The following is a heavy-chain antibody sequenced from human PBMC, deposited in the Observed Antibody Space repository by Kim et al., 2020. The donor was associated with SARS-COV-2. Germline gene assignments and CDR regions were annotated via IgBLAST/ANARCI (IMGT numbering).Heavy chain of an antibody. CDR1: GYTFTSYA. CDR2: INTNTGNP. J-gene: IGHJ5*02. V-gene: IGHV7-4-1*02. Sequence: ASVKVSCKASGYTFTSYAMNWVRQAPGQGLEWMGWINTNTGNPTYAQGFTGRFVFSLDTSVSTAYLQISSLKSEDTAVYYCAREDIVVVPAAIPVRNWFDPWGQRPLVTVSS. CDR3: AREDIVVVPAAIPVRNWFDP. D-gene: IGHD2-2*01.